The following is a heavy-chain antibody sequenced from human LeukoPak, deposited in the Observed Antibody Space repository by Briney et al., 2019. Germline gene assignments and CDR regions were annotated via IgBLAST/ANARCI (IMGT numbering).Heavy chain of an antibody. CDR2: IKQEVSEK. CDR3: ARDSIQLWPNAIDF. D-gene: IGHD1-1*01. Sequence: PGGSLRLSCAASGFTLSSYWMSWVRQAPGKGLEWVANIKQEVSEKYYVDSVKGRFTISRDNAKNSLYLQMNSLRAEDTAVYYCARDSIQLWPNAIDFWGQGTLVTVSS. J-gene: IGHJ4*02. V-gene: IGHV3-7*01. CDR1: GFTLSSYW.